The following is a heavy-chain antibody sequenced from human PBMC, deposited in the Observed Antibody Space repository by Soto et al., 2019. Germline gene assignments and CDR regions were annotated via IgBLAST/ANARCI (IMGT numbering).Heavy chain of an antibody. D-gene: IGHD2-15*01. J-gene: IGHJ4*02. Sequence: ASVKVSCQASGYTFTSYGISWVRQAPGQGLEWMGWISAYNGNTNYAQKLQGRVTMTTDTSTSTAYMELRSLRSDDTAVYYCAHCSGGSCYLNYFDYWGQGTLVTVSS. CDR3: AHCSGGSCYLNYFDY. V-gene: IGHV1-18*01. CDR2: ISAYNGNT. CDR1: GYTFTSYG.